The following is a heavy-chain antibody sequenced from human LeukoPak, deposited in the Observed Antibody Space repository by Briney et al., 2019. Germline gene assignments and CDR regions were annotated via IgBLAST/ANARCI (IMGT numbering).Heavy chain of an antibody. CDR1: RFTFHSYR. D-gene: IGHD3-16*01. Sequence: NPGGSLRLSCAASRFTFHSYRKTCVRRSPGKGLEWVSYISSSSSYIYYADSVKGRFTISRDNAKNSLYLQMNSLRAEDTAVYYCARNRCIMITSPDYWGQGALVTVSS. V-gene: IGHV3-21*01. CDR2: ISSSSSYI. CDR3: ARNRCIMITSPDY. J-gene: IGHJ4*02.